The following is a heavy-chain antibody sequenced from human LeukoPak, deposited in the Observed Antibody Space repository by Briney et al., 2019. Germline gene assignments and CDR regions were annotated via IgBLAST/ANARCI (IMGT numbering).Heavy chain of an antibody. V-gene: IGHV1-2*02. CDR3: ARGAGILEWLPGVYYYGMDV. Sequence: ASVKVSCKASGYTFTGYYMHWVRQALGQGLEWMGWINPNSGGTNYAQKFQGRVTMTRDTSISTAYMELSRLRSDDTAVYYCARGAGILEWLPGVYYYGMDVWGQGTTVTVSS. CDR2: INPNSGGT. J-gene: IGHJ6*02. D-gene: IGHD3-3*01. CDR1: GYTFTGYY.